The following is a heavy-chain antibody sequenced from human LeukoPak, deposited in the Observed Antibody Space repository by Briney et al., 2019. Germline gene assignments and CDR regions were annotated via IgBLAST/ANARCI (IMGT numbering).Heavy chain of an antibody. Sequence: PGGSLRLSCAASGFTFSSYAMSWVRQAPGKGLEWVSSISSGSTYIHYVDSVKGRFTISRDNAKNSLYLQMNSLRAEDTAVYYCARDSYSGTDYWGQGTLVTVSS. CDR1: GFTFSSYA. J-gene: IGHJ4*02. CDR2: ISSGSTYI. D-gene: IGHD5-12*01. CDR3: ARDSYSGTDY. V-gene: IGHV3-21*01.